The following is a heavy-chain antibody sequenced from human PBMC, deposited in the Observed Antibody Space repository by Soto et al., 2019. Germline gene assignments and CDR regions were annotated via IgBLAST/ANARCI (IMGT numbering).Heavy chain of an antibody. CDR1: GGTFRNYP. V-gene: IGHV1-69*04. Sequence: SVKVSCKASGGTFRNYPINWVRQAPGQGLEWMGSIFPLTDIPDYAQNFQARLTISADKSTGTAYMELSSLTSDDTAMYFCARGPLVVLNYFESWGQGTLVTVSS. CDR3: ARGPLVVLNYFES. J-gene: IGHJ4*02. CDR2: IFPLTDIP.